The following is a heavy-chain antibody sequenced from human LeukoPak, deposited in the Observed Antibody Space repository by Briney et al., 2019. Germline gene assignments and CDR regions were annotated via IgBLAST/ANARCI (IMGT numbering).Heavy chain of an antibody. CDR3: ARDLGSSDYSGRNWFDP. D-gene: IGHD3-22*01. J-gene: IGHJ5*02. V-gene: IGHV4-39*07. Sequence: PSETLSLTCAVSGGSISSGSYYWGWIRQPPGKGLEWIGSIYCSGSTYYNPSLKSRVTISVDTSTNQFSLKLSSVTAADTAVYYCARDLGSSDYSGRNWFDPWGQGTLVTVSS. CDR2: IYCSGST. CDR1: GGSISSGSYY.